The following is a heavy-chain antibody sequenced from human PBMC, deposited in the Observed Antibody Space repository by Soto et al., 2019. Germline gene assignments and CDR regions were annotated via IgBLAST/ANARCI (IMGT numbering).Heavy chain of an antibody. V-gene: IGHV4-34*01. D-gene: IGHD4-17*01. CDR1: GGSFSGYY. CDR2: IKHSGST. Sequence: SETLSLTCAVYGGSFSGYYWSWIRQPPGKGLEWIGEIKHSGSTNYNPSPKSRVTIAVDTSKNQFSLKLSSLTAANTAVYYCARGSAVTTDWGQGTLVTVSS. CDR3: ARGSAVTTD. J-gene: IGHJ4*02.